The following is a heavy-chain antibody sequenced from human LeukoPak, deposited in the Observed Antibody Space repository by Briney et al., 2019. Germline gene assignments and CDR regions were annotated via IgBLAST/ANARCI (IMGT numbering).Heavy chain of an antibody. Sequence: PGGSLRLSCAASGFTFSSYAMSWVRQAPGKGLEWVSAISGSGGSTYYADSVKGRFTISRDNSKNTLYLQMNSLRAEDTAVYYCAKDRSSSWYGGWFGPWGQGTLVTVSS. CDR1: GFTFSSYA. D-gene: IGHD6-13*01. J-gene: IGHJ5*02. CDR3: AKDRSSSWYGGWFGP. CDR2: ISGSGGST. V-gene: IGHV3-23*01.